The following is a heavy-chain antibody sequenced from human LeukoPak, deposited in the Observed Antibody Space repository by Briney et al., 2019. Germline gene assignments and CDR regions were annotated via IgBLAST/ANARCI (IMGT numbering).Heavy chain of an antibody. Sequence: GESLKISCKGSGSRFTNYWIGWVRQVPGKGLEWMGIIYPGDSDSRYSPSFQGQVTISADKSISTAYLQWSSLKASDTAMYYCARHYYGSGTYQWGFDPWGQGTLVTVSP. V-gene: IGHV5-51*01. J-gene: IGHJ5*02. D-gene: IGHD3-10*01. CDR3: ARHYYGSGTYQWGFDP. CDR2: IYPGDSDS. CDR1: GSRFTNYW.